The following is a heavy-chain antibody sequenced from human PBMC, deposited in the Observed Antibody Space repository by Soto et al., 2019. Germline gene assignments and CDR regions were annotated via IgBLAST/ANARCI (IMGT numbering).Heavy chain of an antibody. D-gene: IGHD1-26*01. CDR3: ARHRHPRGTVGATSPLDP. CDR2: HYSGGST. J-gene: IGHJ5*02. Sequence: PGGSLRLSCAISGFSVSSNYLSWDRQAPGKGLEWVSVHYSGGSTYYADSVQGRFTISRDKSNNTLYLQMRRVRAEDTAVYFCARHRHPRGTVGATSPLDPWGQGTPVPVSP. CDR1: GFSVSSNY. V-gene: IGHV3-53*01.